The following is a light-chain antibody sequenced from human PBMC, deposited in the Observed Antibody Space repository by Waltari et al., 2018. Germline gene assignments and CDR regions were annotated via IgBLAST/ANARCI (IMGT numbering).Light chain of an antibody. CDR1: QSIDSY. CDR2: AAS. V-gene: IGKV1-39*01. CDR3: QQSDSIPPQFT. J-gene: IGKJ3*01. Sequence: DIQMAQYPSSLSASVGDRITINCRASQSIDSYLNWYQQKPGKAPKLLIYAASTLQSGVPSRFSGSGSGTDFTLTISSLQPEVFATYYCQQSDSIPPQFTFGPGTKVDIK.